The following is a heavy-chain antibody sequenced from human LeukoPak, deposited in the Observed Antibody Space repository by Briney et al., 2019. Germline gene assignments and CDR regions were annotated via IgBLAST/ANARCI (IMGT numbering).Heavy chain of an antibody. CDR3: AKVNLKAPITIFGVVGGKPRAFDY. Sequence: PGGSLRLSCAASGFTFSSYAMSWVRQAPGKGLEWVSAISGSGGSTYYADSVKGRFTISRDNSKNTLYLQMNSLRAEDTAVYYCAKVNLKAPITIFGVVGGKPRAFDYWGQGTLVTVSS. D-gene: IGHD3-3*01. CDR1: GFTFSSYA. J-gene: IGHJ4*02. V-gene: IGHV3-23*01. CDR2: ISGSGGST.